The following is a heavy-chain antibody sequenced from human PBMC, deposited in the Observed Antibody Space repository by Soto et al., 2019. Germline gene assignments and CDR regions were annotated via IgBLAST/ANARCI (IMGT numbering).Heavy chain of an antibody. CDR3: AKDYNKGILWFGEFENAEYFQH. V-gene: IGHV3-30*18. CDR1: GFTFSSYG. Sequence: QVQLVESGGGVVQPGRSLRLSCAASGFTFSSYGMHWVRQAPGKGLEWVAVISYDGSNKYYADSVKGRFTISRDNSKNTLYLQMNSLRAEDTAVYYCAKDYNKGILWFGEFENAEYFQHWGQGTLVTVSS. CDR2: ISYDGSNK. D-gene: IGHD3-10*01. J-gene: IGHJ1*01.